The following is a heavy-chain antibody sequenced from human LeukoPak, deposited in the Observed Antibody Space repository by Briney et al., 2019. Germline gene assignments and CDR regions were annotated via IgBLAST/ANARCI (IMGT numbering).Heavy chain of an antibody. D-gene: IGHD3-10*01. J-gene: IGHJ3*02. CDR2: ISRSGRTK. Sequence: PGGSLRLSCAASGFTFSSFEMNWVRQAPGRGLEWVSYISRSGRTKYYADSVKGRFSISRDNATNSLYLQMNSLRAEDTALYYCAKDMVRGVIYAFDIWGQGTMVTVSS. CDR1: GFTFSSFE. V-gene: IGHV3-48*03. CDR3: AKDMVRGVIYAFDI.